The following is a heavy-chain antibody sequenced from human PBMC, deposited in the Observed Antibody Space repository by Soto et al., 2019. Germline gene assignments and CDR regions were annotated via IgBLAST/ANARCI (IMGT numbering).Heavy chain of an antibody. CDR3: ARREATLNYYGMAV. Sequence: QLVESGGGVVQPGRSLRLSCVASGFTFTSFTMNWVRQAPGKGLEWVAVISYDGDNKYYADSVKGRFPISRDNSKNALYLQMNSLRADDTAVYDCARREATLNYYGMAVWGHGNTVTVS. CDR2: ISYDGDNK. J-gene: IGHJ6*02. V-gene: IGHV3-30-3*01. D-gene: IGHD1-1*01. CDR1: GFTFTSFT.